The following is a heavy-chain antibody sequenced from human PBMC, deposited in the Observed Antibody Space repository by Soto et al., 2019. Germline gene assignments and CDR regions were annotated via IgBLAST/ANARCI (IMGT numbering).Heavy chain of an antibody. CDR3: ARGRHYYDSSGYYFDY. V-gene: IGHV4-34*01. J-gene: IGHJ4*02. Sequence: SETLSLTCAVYGGSFSGCYWSWIRQPPGKGLEWIGEINHSGSTNYNPSLKSRVTISVDTSKNQFSLKLRSVTAADTAVYSCARGRHYYDSSGYYFDYWGQGTLVTVSS. D-gene: IGHD3-22*01. CDR2: INHSGST. CDR1: GGSFSGCY.